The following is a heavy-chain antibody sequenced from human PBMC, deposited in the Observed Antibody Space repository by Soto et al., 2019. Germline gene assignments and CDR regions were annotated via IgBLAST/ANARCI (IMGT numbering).Heavy chain of an antibody. CDR3: AKAEYTSSSPDY. CDR2: VSGYGGGT. D-gene: IGHD6-6*01. V-gene: IGHV3-23*01. J-gene: IGHJ4*02. CDR1: GFTFSSYA. Sequence: EVQLLESGGGLVQPGGSLRLSCAASGFTFSSYAMSWVHQAPGKGLEWVSAVSGYGGGTYYADSVKGRFTISRDNSKNTLYLRMNSLRPEDTAIYYCAKAEYTSSSPDYWGQGTLVTVSS.